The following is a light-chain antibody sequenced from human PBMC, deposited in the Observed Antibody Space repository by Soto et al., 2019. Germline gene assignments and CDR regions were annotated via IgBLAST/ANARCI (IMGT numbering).Light chain of an antibody. CDR3: QQSYNTPLT. Sequence: IEVTQSPSSLAASLGDRVTITCRASQTIGTYVNWYRQKSGAAPELLIYDASTLQSGVPSRCRGGDSRTDFTLTMSSLHLDDFETYYGQQSYNTPLTFGQGTKVEI. J-gene: IGKJ1*01. V-gene: IGKV1-39*01. CDR2: DAS. CDR1: QTIGTY.